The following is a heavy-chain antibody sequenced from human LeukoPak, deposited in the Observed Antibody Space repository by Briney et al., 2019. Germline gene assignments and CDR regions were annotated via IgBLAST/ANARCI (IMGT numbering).Heavy chain of an antibody. CDR3: ARERRDSSGYSFDY. V-gene: IGHV3-53*01. D-gene: IGHD3-22*01. Sequence: GGSLRLSCAASGFTVSSNYMSWVRQAPGKGLEWVSVIYSGGSTYYADSVKGRFTISRDNSKNTLYLQMNSLRAEDTAVYYCARERRDSSGYSFDYWGQGTLVTVSS. CDR2: IYSGGST. CDR1: GFTVSSNY. J-gene: IGHJ4*02.